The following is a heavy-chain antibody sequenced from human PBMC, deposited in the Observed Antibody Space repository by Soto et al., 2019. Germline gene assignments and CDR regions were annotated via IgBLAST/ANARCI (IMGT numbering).Heavy chain of an antibody. CDR3: ERKDTVGYYQH. Sequence: SETLSLTCAFSGGSIINNYWWAWIRQSPGKGLVWIGSIYHSGTTFYNPSLESRVTISLDTSESRFALKLSSVTAADSAVHYCERKDTVGYYQHFGQGTLVTVS. V-gene: IGHV4-38-2*01. J-gene: IGHJ1*01. CDR2: IYHSGTT. CDR1: GGSIINNYW. D-gene: IGHD2-15*01.